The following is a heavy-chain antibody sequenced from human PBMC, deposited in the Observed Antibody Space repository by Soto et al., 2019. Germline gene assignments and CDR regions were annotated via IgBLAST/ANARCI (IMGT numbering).Heavy chain of an antibody. D-gene: IGHD3-3*01. Sequence: SETLSLTCTVSGGSISNYYCNWIRQPAGKGLEWIGRIDTSGSTNYNPSLKSRVTMSVDTSKQEFSLKLSSVTAADTALYYCARGGQDFWSGPFDYWGQGALVTVSS. CDR1: GGSISNYY. J-gene: IGHJ4*02. V-gene: IGHV4-4*07. CDR2: IDTSGST. CDR3: ARGGQDFWSGPFDY.